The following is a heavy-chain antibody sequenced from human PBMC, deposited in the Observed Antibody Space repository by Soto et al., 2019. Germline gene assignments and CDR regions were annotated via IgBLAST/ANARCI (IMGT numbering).Heavy chain of an antibody. V-gene: IGHV3-74*01. D-gene: IGHD3-10*01. J-gene: IGHJ2*01. Sequence: LESSGGLVQPRGSLRLSSASSAFTFSRHWMHCVRQPAGKDLLWFARVNDDGSSTAYDDSVRGRFTISCDNAKNTLSLQMYSLKSEDTAVYYCARDLIPAFGGPNWYLDLWGRGTLVTVSS. CDR2: VNDDGSST. CDR3: ARDLIPAFGGPNWYLDL. CDR1: AFTFSRHW.